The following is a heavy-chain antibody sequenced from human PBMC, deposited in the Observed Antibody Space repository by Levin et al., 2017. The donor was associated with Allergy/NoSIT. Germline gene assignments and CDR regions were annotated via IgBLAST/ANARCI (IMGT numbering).Heavy chain of an antibody. CDR1: GFTFSSYS. Sequence: AGGSLRLSCAASGFTFSSYSMNWVRQAPGKGLEWVSSISSSSSYIYYADSVKGRFTISRDNAKNSLYLQMNSLRAEDTAVYYCARFHQGYSSSWAKGYVFDYWGQGTLVTVSS. V-gene: IGHV3-21*01. CDR2: ISSSSSYI. D-gene: IGHD6-13*01. CDR3: ARFHQGYSSSWAKGYVFDY. J-gene: IGHJ4*02.